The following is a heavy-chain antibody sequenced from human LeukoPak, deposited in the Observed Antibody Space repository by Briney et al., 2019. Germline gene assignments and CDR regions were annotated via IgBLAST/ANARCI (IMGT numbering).Heavy chain of an antibody. CDR2: ITGSGGST. J-gene: IGHJ4*02. Sequence: GGSLRLSCAASGFPFSDYYMSWIRQAPGKGLRWVSAITGSGGSTCYADSVKGRFTISRDNSKNTLYLRMNGLRAEDTAVYYCATLPRGPTGYVGYGGEDYWGQGTLVTVSS. CDR3: ATLPRGPTGYVGYGGEDY. CDR1: GFPFSDYY. V-gene: IGHV3-23*01. D-gene: IGHD5-12*01.